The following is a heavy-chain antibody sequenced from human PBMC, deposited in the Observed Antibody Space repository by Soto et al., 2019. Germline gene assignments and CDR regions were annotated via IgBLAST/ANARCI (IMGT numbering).Heavy chain of an antibody. CDR1: GYTFTSYG. D-gene: IGHD3-9*01. J-gene: IGHJ4*02. CDR2: ISAYNGNT. V-gene: IGHV1-18*01. Sequence: ASVKVSCKASGYTFTSYGISWVRQAPGQGLEWMGWISAYNGNTNYAQKLQGRVTMTTDTSTSTAYMELRSLRSDDTAVYYCARTYYDILTGYSWPRRFHYWAQGTLVTVSS. CDR3: ARTYYDILTGYSWPRRFHY.